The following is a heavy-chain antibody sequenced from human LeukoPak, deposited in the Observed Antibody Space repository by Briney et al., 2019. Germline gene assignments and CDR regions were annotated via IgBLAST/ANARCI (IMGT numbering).Heavy chain of an antibody. V-gene: IGHV1-2*02. J-gene: IGHJ6*02. CDR2: INPNSGGT. Sequence: ASVKVSCKASGYTFTGYYMHWVRQAPGQGLEWMGWINPNSGGTNYAQKFQGRVTMTRDTSNSTAYMELSRLRSDDTAVYYCAQSEDDYTNTYGMDVWGQGTTVTVSS. D-gene: IGHD4-4*01. CDR3: AQSEDDYTNTYGMDV. CDR1: GYTFTGYY.